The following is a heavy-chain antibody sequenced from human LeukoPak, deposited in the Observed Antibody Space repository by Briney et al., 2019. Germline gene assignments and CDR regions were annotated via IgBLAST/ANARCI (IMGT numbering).Heavy chain of an antibody. CDR2: VTGSGGIT. V-gene: IGHV3-23*01. CDR1: GFTYSIYG. D-gene: IGHD6-25*01. J-gene: IGHJ4*02. CDR3: AKRGSSGLYYFDY. Sequence: PGGSLTLSCAVSGFTYSIYGMSWVRQAPGKGLEWVSAVTGSGGITFYSDSVKGRFTISRDNSKNTLFLQLNSLRAEDTAVYYCAKRGSSGLYYFDYWGLGTLVTVSS.